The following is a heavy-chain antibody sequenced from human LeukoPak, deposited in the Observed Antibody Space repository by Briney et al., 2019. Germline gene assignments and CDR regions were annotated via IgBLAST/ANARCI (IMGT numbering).Heavy chain of an antibody. CDR1: GGSISSSTYY. D-gene: IGHD2/OR15-2a*01. Sequence: SETLSLTCTVSGGSISSSTYYWGWIRQPPGKGLEWIGTISYGGSTYYNPSLKGRVTISADTSKSQFSLNLSSVTAADTAVYYCARRLLYYFDHWGQGMLVTVSS. CDR3: ARRLLYYFDH. J-gene: IGHJ4*02. V-gene: IGHV4-39*01. CDR2: ISYGGST.